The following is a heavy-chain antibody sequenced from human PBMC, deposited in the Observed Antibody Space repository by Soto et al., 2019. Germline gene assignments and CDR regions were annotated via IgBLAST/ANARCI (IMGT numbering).Heavy chain of an antibody. CDR3: ARDTELLYNWNYNFDY. D-gene: IGHD1-7*01. J-gene: IGHJ4*02. V-gene: IGHV3-74*01. CDR1: GFTFSSHW. CDR2: INSDGSST. Sequence: PGGSLRLSCAASGFTFSSHWMHWVRQAPGKGLVWVSRINSDGSSTNYADSVKGRFTISRDNAKNTLYLQMNSLRAEDTAVYYCARDTELLYNWNYNFDYWGQGTLVTVSS.